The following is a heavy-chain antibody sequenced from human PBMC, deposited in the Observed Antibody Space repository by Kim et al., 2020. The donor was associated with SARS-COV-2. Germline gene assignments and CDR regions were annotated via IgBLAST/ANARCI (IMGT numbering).Heavy chain of an antibody. D-gene: IGHD5-12*01. V-gene: IGHV3-23*01. J-gene: IGHJ4*02. CDR3: ATWLQSHFDY. CDR2: IDGPTTNT. CDR1: GFAFSSHA. Sequence: GGSLRLSCRTSGFAFSSHAMMWVRQTPEKGLEWVATIDGPTTNTHYPDSVKGRFTISRDNSQNTVYLHMSVLKAEDTAIYYCATWLQSHFDYWGQGTLVT.